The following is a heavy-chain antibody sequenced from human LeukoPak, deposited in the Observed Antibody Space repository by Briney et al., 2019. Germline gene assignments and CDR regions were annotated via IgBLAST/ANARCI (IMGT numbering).Heavy chain of an antibody. D-gene: IGHD3-22*01. CDR3: ASVVMSRGYNWFDP. CDR2: IIPIFGTA. V-gene: IGHV1-69*13. CDR1: GGTFSSYA. J-gene: IGHJ5*02. Sequence: SVKVSCKASGGTFSSYAISWVRQAPGQGLEWMGGIIPIFGTANYAQKFQGGVTITADESTSTAYMELSSLRSEDTAVYYCASVVMSRGYNWFDPWGQGTLVTVSS.